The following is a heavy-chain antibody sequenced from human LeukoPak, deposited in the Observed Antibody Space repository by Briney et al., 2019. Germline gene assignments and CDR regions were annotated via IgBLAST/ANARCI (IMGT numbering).Heavy chain of an antibody. Sequence: SETLSLTCTVSGGSIRSYDWSWVRQPPGKGLEWIGYIYYTGSTNYNPSLKSRVTISVDTSKNQFSLKLSSVTAADTAVYYCARAGSSWYIDAFDIWGQGTMVTVSS. CDR1: GGSIRSYD. V-gene: IGHV4-59*01. CDR3: ARAGSSWYIDAFDI. CDR2: IYYTGST. J-gene: IGHJ3*02. D-gene: IGHD6-13*01.